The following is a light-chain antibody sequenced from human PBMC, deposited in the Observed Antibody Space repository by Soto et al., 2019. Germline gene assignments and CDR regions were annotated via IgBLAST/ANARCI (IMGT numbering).Light chain of an antibody. Sequence: IVLMQSPGTLSLSPGGRVTLSCRAIQIVGSNLAWYQQRPGQPPRLLIYGASTRDTGVPTRFSGSGSGTEFTLTITNLQSEDFAVYYCQQYNNWPPWTFGQGTKVDIK. J-gene: IGKJ1*01. CDR1: QIVGSN. CDR3: QQYNNWPPWT. CDR2: GAS. V-gene: IGKV3D-15*01.